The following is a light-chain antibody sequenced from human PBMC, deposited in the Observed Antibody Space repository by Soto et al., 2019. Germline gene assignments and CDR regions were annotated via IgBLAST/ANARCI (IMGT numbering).Light chain of an antibody. Sequence: DIQMTQSPPSLSASVGDRATITCRASQTIGTYLNWYQKKPEKPPKLLIYDASNLQTGVPSRFSGSGSGAEFALTISSLHPEDVATYYCQQSYTSPRTFGQGTKVDIK. J-gene: IGKJ2*01. CDR3: QQSYTSPRT. V-gene: IGKV1-39*01. CDR1: QTIGTY. CDR2: DAS.